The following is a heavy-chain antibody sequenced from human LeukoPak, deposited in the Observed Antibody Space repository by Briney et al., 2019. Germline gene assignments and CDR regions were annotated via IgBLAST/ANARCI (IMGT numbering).Heavy chain of an antibody. CDR2: ISAYNGNT. CDR1: GGTFSSYA. J-gene: IGHJ4*02. D-gene: IGHD2-2*01. CDR3: ARDVIVVVPAANPLDY. Sequence: ASVKVSCKASGGTFSSYAISWVRQAPGQGLEWMGWISAYNGNTNYAQKLQGRVTMTTDISTSTAYMELRSLRSDGTAVYYCARDVIVVVPAANPLDYWGQGTLVTVSS. V-gene: IGHV1-18*01.